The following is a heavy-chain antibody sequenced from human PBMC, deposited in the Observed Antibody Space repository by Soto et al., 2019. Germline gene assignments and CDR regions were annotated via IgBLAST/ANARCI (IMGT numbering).Heavy chain of an antibody. V-gene: IGHV3-64D*08. Sequence: EVQLVESGGGLVQPGGSLRLSCSASGFSFSLHAMHWIRQAPGKGLDFVSAIFSDGGSTFYADSVKGRFTISRDSSKKTLYLQMSGLRPDDTGLYYCVRYNYGYDYWGQGTQVTVSS. CDR2: IFSDGGST. D-gene: IGHD3-16*01. CDR1: GFSFSLHA. J-gene: IGHJ1*01. CDR3: VRYNYGYDY.